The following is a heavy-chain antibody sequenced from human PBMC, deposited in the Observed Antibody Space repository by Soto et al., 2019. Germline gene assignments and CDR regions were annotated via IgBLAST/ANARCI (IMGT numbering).Heavy chain of an antibody. Sequence: QVQLVQSGAEVKKPGASVKVSCKASGYTFTSYGISWVRQAPGQGLEWMGWISAYNGNTNYAQKLQGRVTMTTDTSTSTAYMELSILRSDDTAVYYCARDLGYSGYDFSDAFDIWGQGTMVTVSS. V-gene: IGHV1-18*01. CDR3: ARDLGYSGYDFSDAFDI. CDR2: ISAYNGNT. CDR1: GYTFTSYG. J-gene: IGHJ3*02. D-gene: IGHD5-12*01.